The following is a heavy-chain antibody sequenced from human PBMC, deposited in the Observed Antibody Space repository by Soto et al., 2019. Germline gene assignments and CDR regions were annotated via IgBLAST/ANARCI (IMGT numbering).Heavy chain of an antibody. CDR3: ARGSFSSSSSWFDP. Sequence: TLALACAVSGASISGGGYCGSWIRQHPGKGLEWIGYIYYSGRTYYNPSLHSRVSIAVDTTENQFSLKLTSVTAADTYVYYCARGSFSSSSSWFDPWGRGTLVTVFS. CDR2: IYYSGRT. CDR1: GASISGGGYC. V-gene: IGHV4-31*11. D-gene: IGHD6-6*01. J-gene: IGHJ5*02.